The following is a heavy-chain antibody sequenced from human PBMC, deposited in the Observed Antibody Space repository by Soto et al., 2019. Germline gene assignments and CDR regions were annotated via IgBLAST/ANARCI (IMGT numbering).Heavy chain of an antibody. D-gene: IGHD2-8*02. CDR3: ARDKITGLFDY. V-gene: IGHV4-34*01. CDR1: GGSFSGYY. Sequence: QVQLQQWGAGLLKPSETLSLTCAVYGGSFSGYYWTWIRQPPGTGLEWIGEINHSGSTNYNPSLKSRVTISVDQSKNKFSLKLTSVTDAATAVYYCARDKITGLFDYWGQGTLVTVSS. CDR2: INHSGST. J-gene: IGHJ4*02.